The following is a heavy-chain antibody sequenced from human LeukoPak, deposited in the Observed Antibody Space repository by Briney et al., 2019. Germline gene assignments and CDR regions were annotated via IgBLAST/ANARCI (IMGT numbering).Heavy chain of an antibody. CDR1: GGSISSYY. CDR3: GRAGWSNRHQFDY. Sequence: SETLSLTCTVSGGSISSYYWSWIRQPPGKGLEWIGYIYYSGSTNYNPSLKSRVTISVDTSKNQFSLKLSSVTAADTAVYYCGRAGWSNRHQFDYGGRGPLVTVSS. V-gene: IGHV4-59*01. D-gene: IGHD6-19*01. CDR2: IYYSGST. J-gene: IGHJ4*02.